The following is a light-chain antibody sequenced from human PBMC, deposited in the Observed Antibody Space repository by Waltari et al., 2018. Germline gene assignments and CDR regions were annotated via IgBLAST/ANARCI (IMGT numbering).Light chain of an antibody. CDR2: FTS. V-gene: IGKV1-9*01. CDR1: QGINTY. Sequence: IQLTQSPSSLSASVGDRVTITCRPGQGINTYLAWYQQKPGKAPNHLLYFTSTWQSGVPPSLSSSRSGTDVSLTISSLQPEDSSTYYCRHVDTCPITFGQGTRLEIK. J-gene: IGKJ5*01. CDR3: RHVDTCPIT.